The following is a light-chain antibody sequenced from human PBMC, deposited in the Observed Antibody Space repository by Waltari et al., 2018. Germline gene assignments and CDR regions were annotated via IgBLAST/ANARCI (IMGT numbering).Light chain of an antibody. J-gene: IGKJ1*01. CDR1: QSIRTN. V-gene: IGKV3-15*01. Sequence: EIVMTQSPAALSVSPGERATLSCRASQSIRTNLAWYQQKPGQAPRFLIYGASTRATGIPARFTGSGSGTEFTLTISSLQSEDFAIYYCQQYDEWPRTFGQGTKVEIK. CDR2: GAS. CDR3: QQYDEWPRT.